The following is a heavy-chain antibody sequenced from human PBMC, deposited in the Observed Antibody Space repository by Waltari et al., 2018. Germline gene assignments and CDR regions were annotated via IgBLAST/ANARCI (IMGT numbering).Heavy chain of an antibody. Sequence: QVQRVQSGAEVKETGASVKVSCKADGYKFNTDGINWVQQAPGQGLEWMVWISGYNGNTNFAQKFQGRVTMTTDTSTSTVNLELRSLRSDDTAIYYCARDRPQIECRGGSCSLVGSGFDPWGQGTLVTVSS. CDR3: ARDRPQIECRGGSCSLVGSGFDP. CDR2: ISGYNGNT. J-gene: IGHJ5*02. V-gene: IGHV1-18*01. CDR1: GYKFNTDG. D-gene: IGHD2-15*01.